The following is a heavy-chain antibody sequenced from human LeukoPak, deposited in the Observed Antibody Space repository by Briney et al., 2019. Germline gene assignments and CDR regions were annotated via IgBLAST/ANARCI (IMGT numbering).Heavy chain of an antibody. Sequence: SETLSLTCTVSGGSISSYYWSWIRQPPGKGLEWIGYIYYSGSTNYNPSLKSRVTISVDTSKNQFSLKLSSVTAADTAVYYCASRQSFDYYDSSGYPDAFDIWGQGTMVTVSS. CDR1: GGSISSYY. CDR2: IYYSGST. V-gene: IGHV4-59*01. J-gene: IGHJ3*02. CDR3: ASRQSFDYYDSSGYPDAFDI. D-gene: IGHD3-22*01.